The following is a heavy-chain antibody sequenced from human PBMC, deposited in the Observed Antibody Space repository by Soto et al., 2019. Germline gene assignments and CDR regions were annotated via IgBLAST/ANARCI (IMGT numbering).Heavy chain of an antibody. Sequence: EVQLLQSGAEVKKPGESLKISCKGSGYNFTTYWIGWVRQMPGKGLEWMGIIYPGDSDTRYSPSFQGPVTISADKSIGTAYLQWSSLEASDTAMYYCARLIGGRTSPIDSWGQGTLVTVSS. D-gene: IGHD2-15*01. CDR3: ARLIGGRTSPIDS. CDR2: IYPGDSDT. V-gene: IGHV5-51*01. CDR1: GYNFTTYW. J-gene: IGHJ4*02.